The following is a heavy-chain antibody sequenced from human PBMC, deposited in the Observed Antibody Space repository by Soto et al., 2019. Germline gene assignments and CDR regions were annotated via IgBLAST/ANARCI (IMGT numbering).Heavy chain of an antibody. J-gene: IGHJ6*02. Sequence: QVHLVQSGTEVKKPGSSVKVSCKASGGTFSSSGFSWVRQAPGQGLEWMGMIVPSLDTTNYAQKFQPRVTITADEVTSTAYMELRSLRSEDTAVDYCARWPQPRYTADPYAVDVWGQGTRVIVSS. CDR1: GGTFSSSG. V-gene: IGHV1-69*11. CDR3: ARWPQPRYTADPYAVDV. D-gene: IGHD3-16*02. CDR2: IVPSLDTT.